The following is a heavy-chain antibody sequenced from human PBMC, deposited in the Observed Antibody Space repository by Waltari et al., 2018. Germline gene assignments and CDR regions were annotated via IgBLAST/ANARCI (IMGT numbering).Heavy chain of an antibody. Sequence: QVQLQESGPGLVKPSETLSLTCTVSGGSISSYYWNWIRHPPGKGLEWIGYIYYSGSTDYNPSLKSRVTISVDTSKNQFSLKLSSVTAADTAVYYCARGAAYGSGSYTYYYWGQGTLVTVSS. CDR2: IYYSGST. CDR1: GGSISSYY. CDR3: ARGAAYGSGSYTYYY. V-gene: IGHV4-59*01. J-gene: IGHJ4*02. D-gene: IGHD3-10*01.